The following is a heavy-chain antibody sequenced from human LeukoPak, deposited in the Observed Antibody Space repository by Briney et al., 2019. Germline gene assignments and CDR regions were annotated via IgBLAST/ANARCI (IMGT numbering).Heavy chain of an antibody. Sequence: ASVKVSCKASGYTFTGYYMHWVRQAPGQGLEWMGRINPNSGDTNYAQNFHGRVTMTRDTSITTAYMELSSLTSDDTAVYFCVRSAEHCNNGVCFTDYYMDVWGKGTTVTVSS. CDR2: INPNSGDT. J-gene: IGHJ6*03. V-gene: IGHV1-2*06. CDR1: GYTFTGYY. D-gene: IGHD2-8*01. CDR3: VRSAEHCNNGVCFTDYYMDV.